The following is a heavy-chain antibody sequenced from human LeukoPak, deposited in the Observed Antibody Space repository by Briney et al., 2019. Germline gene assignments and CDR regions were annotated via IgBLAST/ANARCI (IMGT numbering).Heavy chain of an antibody. Sequence: PGGSLRLSCAASGFTFSSYAMSWVRQAPGKGLEWVSAISGSGGSTYYADSVKGRFTISRDDSKNTLYPQMNSLRAEDTAVYYCAKDHPGVVVAATYYYWGQGTLVTVSS. CDR1: GFTFSSYA. CDR2: ISGSGGST. J-gene: IGHJ4*02. CDR3: AKDHPGVVVAATYYY. V-gene: IGHV3-23*01. D-gene: IGHD2-15*01.